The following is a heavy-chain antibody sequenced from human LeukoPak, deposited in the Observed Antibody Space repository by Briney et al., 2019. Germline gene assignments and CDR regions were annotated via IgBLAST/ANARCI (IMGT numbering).Heavy chain of an antibody. J-gene: IGHJ5*02. CDR3: AKDTTPPKAGFDP. CDR1: GFTFWSFG. CDR2: IRYDGSNK. D-gene: IGHD1-14*01. Sequence: TGGSLRLSCGASGFTFWSFGEHRVRQAPGKGVGGVGVIRYDGSNKYYADSVKGRFTISRDNSKNTLYLQMNSLRAEDTAVYYCAKDTTPPKAGFDPWGQGTLVTVSS. V-gene: IGHV3-30*02.